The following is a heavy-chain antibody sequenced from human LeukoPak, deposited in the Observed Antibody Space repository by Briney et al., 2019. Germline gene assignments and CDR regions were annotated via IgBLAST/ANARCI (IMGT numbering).Heavy chain of an antibody. J-gene: IGHJ6*03. CDR3: ARLLGDYDYVWGSYRYTNYYYYMDV. CDR2: INHSGST. Sequence: PSETLSLTCAVYGGSFSGYYWSWIRQPPGKGLEWIGEINHSGSTNYNPSLKSRVTISVDTSKNQFSLKLSSVTAADTAVYYCARLLGDYDYVWGSYRYTNYYYYMDVWGKGTTVTVSS. V-gene: IGHV4-34*01. D-gene: IGHD3-16*02. CDR1: GGSFSGYY.